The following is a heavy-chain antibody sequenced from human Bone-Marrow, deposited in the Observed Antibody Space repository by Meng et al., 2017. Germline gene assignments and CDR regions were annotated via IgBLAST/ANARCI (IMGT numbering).Heavy chain of an antibody. CDR2: INAGNGNT. CDR3: ARLGSSFDY. Sequence: QVQLVQSGAEVNKPGASLKVSCKASGYTFTSYAMHWVRQAPGQRLEWMGWINAGNGNTKYSQKFQGRVTITRDTSASTAYMELSSLRSEDTAVYYCARLGSSFDYWGQGTLVTVSS. D-gene: IGHD2-2*01. J-gene: IGHJ4*02. V-gene: IGHV1-3*01. CDR1: GYTFTSYA.